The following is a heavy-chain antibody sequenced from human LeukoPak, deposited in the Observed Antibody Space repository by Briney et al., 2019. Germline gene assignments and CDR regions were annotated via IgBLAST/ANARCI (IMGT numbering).Heavy chain of an antibody. CDR2: FDPEDGET. V-gene: IGHV1-24*01. J-gene: IGHJ4*02. Sequence: ASVKVSCKVSGYTLTELSMHWVRQAPGKGLEWMGGFDPEDGETIYAQKFQGRVTMTEDTSTDTAYMELSSLRSEDTAVCYCATDRGNYGDRRGWRGSLYYFDYWGQGTLVTVSS. D-gene: IGHD4-17*01. CDR1: GYTLTELS. CDR3: ATDRGNYGDRRGWRGSLYYFDY.